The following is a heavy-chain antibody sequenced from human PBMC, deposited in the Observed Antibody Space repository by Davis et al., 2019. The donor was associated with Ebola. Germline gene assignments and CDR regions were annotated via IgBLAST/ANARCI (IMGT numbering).Heavy chain of an antibody. Sequence: AASVKVSCKASGYTFTGYYIQWVRQAPGQGLEWMGRINPYSGGTNYARKFQGRVTMTRDTSISTAYMELSRLRSDDTAVYYCAALGYSSSWYPFDYWGQGTLVTVSS. D-gene: IGHD6-13*01. CDR3: AALGYSSSWYPFDY. J-gene: IGHJ4*02. CDR2: INPYSGGT. V-gene: IGHV1-2*06. CDR1: GYTFTGYY.